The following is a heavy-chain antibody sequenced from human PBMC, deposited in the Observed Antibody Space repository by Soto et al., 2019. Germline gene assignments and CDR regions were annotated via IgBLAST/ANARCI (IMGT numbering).Heavy chain of an antibody. J-gene: IGHJ4*02. CDR2: ISYDGSNK. CDR1: GFTFSSYA. D-gene: IGHD3-3*01. Sequence: QVQLVESGGGVVQPGRSLRLSCAASGFTFSSYAMHWVRQAPGKGLEWVAVISYDGSNKYYADSVKGRFTISRDNSKNTLYLQMNSLRAEDTVVYYCAREKGVTIFGAVGSFDYWGQGTLVTVSS. V-gene: IGHV3-30-3*01. CDR3: AREKGVTIFGAVGSFDY.